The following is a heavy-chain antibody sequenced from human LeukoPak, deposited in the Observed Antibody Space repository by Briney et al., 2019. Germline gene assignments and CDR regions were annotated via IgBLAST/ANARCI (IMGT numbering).Heavy chain of an antibody. CDR1: GYSFTNYW. J-gene: IGHJ6*03. V-gene: IGHV5-51*01. CDR3: TRHQTRPSYNFGSTHYFYYYMDV. CDR2: IYTGNSET. D-gene: IGHD3-3*01. Sequence: GESLKISCKGSGYSFTNYWIGWVRQMPGKGLEWMGLIYTGNSETKYSPSFQGQVTISADKSISTAYLQWSSLKASDTAMYYCTRHQTRPSYNFGSTHYFYYYMDVWGRGTTVTVSS.